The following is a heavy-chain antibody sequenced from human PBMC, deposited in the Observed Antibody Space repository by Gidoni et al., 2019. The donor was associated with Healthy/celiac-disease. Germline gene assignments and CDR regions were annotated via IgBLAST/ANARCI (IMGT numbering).Heavy chain of an antibody. J-gene: IGHJ4*02. V-gene: IGHV1-3*01. CDR1: GYTFTSYA. CDR3: ARGDYVNYFDY. CDR2: INAGNGNT. Sequence: QVQLVQSGAEVKQPGASVKVSCQASGYTFTSYAMHWVRQAPGQRHEWMGWINAGNGNTKYSQKFQGRVTITRDTSASTAYMELSSLRSEDTAVYYCARGDYVNYFDYWGQGTLVTVSS. D-gene: IGHD4-17*01.